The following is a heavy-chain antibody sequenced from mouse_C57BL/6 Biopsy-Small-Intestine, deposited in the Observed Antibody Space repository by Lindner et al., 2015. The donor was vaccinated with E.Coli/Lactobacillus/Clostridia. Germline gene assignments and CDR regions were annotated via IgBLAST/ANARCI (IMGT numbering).Heavy chain of an antibody. V-gene: IGHV1-74*01. Sequence: SVKVSCKASGGTFSSRYTISWVRQAPGQGLEWMGRVIPILGIGNYAQKFQGRVTITADKSTSTAYMELSSLRSEDTAVYYCAWGLGNYYDSSRYYRVGFDYWGQGTLVTVSS. CDR2: VIPILGIG. D-gene: IGHD1-1*02. CDR1: GGTFSSRYT. J-gene: IGHJ4*01. CDR3: AWGLGNYYDSSRYYRVGFDY.